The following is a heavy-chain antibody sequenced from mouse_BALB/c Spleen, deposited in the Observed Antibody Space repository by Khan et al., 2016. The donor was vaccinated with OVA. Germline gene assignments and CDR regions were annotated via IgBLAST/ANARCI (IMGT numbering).Heavy chain of an antibody. V-gene: IGHV5-12*02. Sequence: EVELVESGGGLVQPGGSLKLSCVISGFTFSDYYMYWVRQTPEKRLEWVAYISNRGSTTYYPDNVRGRFTISRDNDKNTLYLQMSRLKSEDTAMDYGAREVGDGGLAYWGQGTLVTVSA. CDR3: AREVGDGGLAY. D-gene: IGHD1-1*02. CDR1: GFTFSDYY. CDR2: ISNRGSTT. J-gene: IGHJ3*01.